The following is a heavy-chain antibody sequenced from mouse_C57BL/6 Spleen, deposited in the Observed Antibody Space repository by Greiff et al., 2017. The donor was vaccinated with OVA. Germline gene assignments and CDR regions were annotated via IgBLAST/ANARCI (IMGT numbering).Heavy chain of an antibody. J-gene: IGHJ3*01. CDR1: GYAFSSSW. CDR3: ARAYSSAY. V-gene: IGHV1-82*01. CDR2: IYPGDGDT. Sequence: QVHVKQSGPELVKPGASVKISCKASGYAFSSSWMNWVKQRPGKGLEWIGRIYPGDGDTNYNGKFRGKATLTADKSSSTAYMQLSSLTSEDSAVYFCARAYSSAYWGQGTLVTVSA. D-gene: IGHD1-3*01.